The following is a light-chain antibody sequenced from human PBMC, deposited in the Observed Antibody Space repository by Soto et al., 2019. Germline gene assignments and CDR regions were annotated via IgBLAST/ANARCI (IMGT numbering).Light chain of an antibody. V-gene: IGKV3-20*01. CDR2: GAS. CDR1: QSVSSSY. Sequence: EIVLTQSPGTLSLSPGERATLSCRASQSVSSSYLAWYQQKPGQAPGLLIYGASSRATGIPDRFSGSVSGTGFTLTISRLEPEDFAVYYCQQYGSSPPWTFGQGTKVEIK. J-gene: IGKJ1*01. CDR3: QQYGSSPPWT.